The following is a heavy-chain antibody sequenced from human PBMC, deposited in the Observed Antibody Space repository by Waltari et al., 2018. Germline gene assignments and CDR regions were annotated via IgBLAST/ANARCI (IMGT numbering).Heavy chain of an antibody. V-gene: IGHV3-30*02. D-gene: IGHD4-17*01. CDR2: ISFDGKKI. J-gene: IGHJ3*01. CDR3: AKDGDYSLTEYDAFDV. Sequence: VQLLESGGGVVQPGGSLRLSCAASGFIFRSHGMHWVRQIPGKGLEWVAFISFDGKKIFDADSVRGRFTISRDNSNNIVFLQRNSLRPEDSGVYYCAKDGDYSLTEYDAFDVWGQGTVVTVSP. CDR1: GFIFRSHG.